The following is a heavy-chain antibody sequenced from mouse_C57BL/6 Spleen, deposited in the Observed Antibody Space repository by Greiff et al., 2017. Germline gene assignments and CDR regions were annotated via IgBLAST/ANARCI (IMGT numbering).Heavy chain of an antibody. CDR1: GYSFTSYT. CDR2: INPSSGYT. V-gene: IGHV1-4*01. Sequence: VQLQQSGAELARPGASVKMSCKASGYSFTSYTMHWVKQRPGQGLEWIGDINPSSGYTKYNQKFKDKATLTADKSSSTAYMQLSSLTSEDSAIYYCARSMNNYDGEVGYWGQGTTLTVSS. J-gene: IGHJ2*01. D-gene: IGHD2-3*01. CDR3: ARSMNNYDGEVGY.